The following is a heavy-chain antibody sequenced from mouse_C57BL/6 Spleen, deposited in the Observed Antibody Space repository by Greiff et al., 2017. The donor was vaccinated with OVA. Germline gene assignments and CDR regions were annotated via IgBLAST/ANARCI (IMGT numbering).Heavy chain of an antibody. CDR2: IDPETGGT. D-gene: IGHD2-5*01. CDR3: TRLDYSNYLYYFDY. CDR1: GYTFTDYE. J-gene: IGHJ2*01. Sequence: VQLQQSGAELVRPGASVTLSCKASGYTFTDYEMHWVKQTPVHGLEWIGAIDPETGGTAYNQKFKGKAILTADKSSSTAYMELRSLTSEDSAVYYCTRLDYSNYLYYFDYWGQGTTLTVSS. V-gene: IGHV1-15*01.